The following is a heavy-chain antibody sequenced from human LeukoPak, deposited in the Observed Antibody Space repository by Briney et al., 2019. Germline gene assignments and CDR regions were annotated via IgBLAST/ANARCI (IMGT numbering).Heavy chain of an antibody. V-gene: IGHV3-23*01. CDR1: GFTFSSYA. D-gene: IGHD1-26*01. CDR2: ISGSGGST. J-gene: IGHJ4*02. Sequence: GGSLRLSCAASGFTFSSYAMSWVRQAPGKGLEWVSAISGSGGSTYYADSVKGRFTISRDNSKNTLYLQMNSLRAEDTAVYYCVKDSGSYEYYFDYWGQGTLVTVSS. CDR3: VKDSGSYEYYFDY.